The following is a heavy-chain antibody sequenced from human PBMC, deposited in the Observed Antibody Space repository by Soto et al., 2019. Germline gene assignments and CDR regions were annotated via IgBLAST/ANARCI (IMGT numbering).Heavy chain of an antibody. Sequence: SDTLSLTCTVSGGSISSSSYYWGWIRQPPGKGLEWIGSMYYSGNTYYNPSLESRVTISVDTSKNQFSLKLSSVTAADTAVYFCARSSIRDYYFDYWGQGTLVTVSS. CDR1: GGSISSSSYY. V-gene: IGHV4-39*01. CDR3: ARSSIRDYYFDY. J-gene: IGHJ4*02. D-gene: IGHD6-6*01. CDR2: MYYSGNT.